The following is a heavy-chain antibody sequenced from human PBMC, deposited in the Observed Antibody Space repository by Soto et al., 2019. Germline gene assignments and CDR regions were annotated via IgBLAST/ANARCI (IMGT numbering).Heavy chain of an antibody. J-gene: IGHJ6*03. CDR2: IYYSGST. D-gene: IGHD1-7*01. Sequence: SETLSLTCTVSGGSISSSSYYWGWIRQPPGKGLEWIGSIYYSGSTYYNPSLKSRVAISVDTSKNQFSLKLSSVTAADTAVYYCAGTTSLQWYYMDVWDKGTTVTVSS. CDR3: AGTTSLQWYYMDV. V-gene: IGHV4-39*01. CDR1: GGSISSSSYY.